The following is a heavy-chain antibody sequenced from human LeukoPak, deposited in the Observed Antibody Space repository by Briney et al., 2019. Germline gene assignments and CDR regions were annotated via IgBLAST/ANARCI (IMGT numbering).Heavy chain of an antibody. V-gene: IGHV4-59*01. CDR3: GRDSLGSGGTYY. CDR2: INYSGST. D-gene: IGHD6-19*01. J-gene: IGHJ4*02. Sequence: SETLSLTCTISGGSISHFLWSWIRQPPGKGLVWIGYINYSGSTKYNPSLKSRVAISIDTSKNQFSLKLSSVTAADTAVYYCGRDSLGSGGTYYWGQGTLVTVSS. CDR1: GGSISHFL.